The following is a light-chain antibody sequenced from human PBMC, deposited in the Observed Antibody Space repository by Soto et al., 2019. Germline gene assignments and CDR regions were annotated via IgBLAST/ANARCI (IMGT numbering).Light chain of an antibody. CDR3: HQSAITPVT. J-gene: IGKJ3*01. Sequence: DIQMTQSTSSLSASVGDRITITCHSSQPIFTYLNWYHQEPGRAPKLLICSASILQSVAPPRFNGSGSGTHFTLTISGLQPEYFGNYYCHQSAITPVTFGPGTMVDV. V-gene: IGKV1-39*01. CDR2: SAS. CDR1: QPIFTY.